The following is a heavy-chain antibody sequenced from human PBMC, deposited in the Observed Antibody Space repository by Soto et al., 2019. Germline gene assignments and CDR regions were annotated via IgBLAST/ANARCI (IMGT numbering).Heavy chain of an antibody. Sequence: QVQLVQSGAEVKKPGSSVKVSCKASGGTFSSYTISWVRQAPGQGLEWMGRIIPILGIANYAQKFQGRVKITGDKSTSTAYRELGSLRREDTAVYYLSPGVAPTPWGSSQPWVQGTLVTVSS. D-gene: IGHD2-15*01. CDR1: GGTFSSYT. J-gene: IGHJ1*01. CDR3: SPGVAPTPWGSSQP. V-gene: IGHV1-69*02. CDR2: IIPILGIA.